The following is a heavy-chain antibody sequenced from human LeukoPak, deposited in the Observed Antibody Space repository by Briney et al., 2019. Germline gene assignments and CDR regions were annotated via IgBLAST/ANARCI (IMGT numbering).Heavy chain of an antibody. CDR2: IYHSGST. CDR1: GYSVSSGYY. D-gene: IGHD3-22*01. Sequence: SETLSLTCTVSGYSVSSGYYWGWIGQSPGKGLEWIGSIYHSGSTYYSPSLRSRISTSVDASKNQFSLKLSSVTAADTAVYYCAREDYYDSSGYYLDCWGQGTLVTVSS. J-gene: IGHJ4*02. CDR3: AREDYYDSSGYYLDC. V-gene: IGHV4-38-2*02.